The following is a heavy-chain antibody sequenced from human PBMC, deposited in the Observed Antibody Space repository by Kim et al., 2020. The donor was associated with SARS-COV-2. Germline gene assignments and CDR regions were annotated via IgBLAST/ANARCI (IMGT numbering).Heavy chain of an antibody. V-gene: IGHV4-4*02. Sequence: SETLSLTCAVSGGSITNISWWSWVRQPPGKGLEWIGEIHHSGKTNYNPTLRSRVIMSVDKSNNQFSLRLSSVTVADTAMYYFTRILTDNGNYFRLDPWG. CDR3: TRILTDNGNYFRLDP. D-gene: IGHD1-26*01. J-gene: IGHJ5*02. CDR2: IHHSGKT. CDR1: GGSITNISW.